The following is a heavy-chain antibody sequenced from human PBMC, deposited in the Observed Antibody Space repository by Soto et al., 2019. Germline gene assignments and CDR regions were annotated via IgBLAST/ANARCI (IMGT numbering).Heavy chain of an antibody. CDR2: IYYSGST. Sequence: KTSETLSLTCTVSGGSISSYYWSWIRQPPGKGLEWIGYIYYSGSTNYNPSLKSRVTISVDTSKNQFSLKLSSVTAADTAVYYCARSRDSSSWSDYWGQGTLVTVSS. J-gene: IGHJ4*02. CDR1: GGSISSYY. V-gene: IGHV4-59*01. D-gene: IGHD6-13*01. CDR3: ARSRDSSSWSDY.